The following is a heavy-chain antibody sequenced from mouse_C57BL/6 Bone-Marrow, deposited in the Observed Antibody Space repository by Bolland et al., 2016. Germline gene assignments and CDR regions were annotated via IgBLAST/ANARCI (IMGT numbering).Heavy chain of an antibody. V-gene: IGHV3-6*01. D-gene: IGHD2-4*01. CDR2: ISYDGSN. CDR3: ARGTRLRDAMDY. Sequence: ISYDGSNNYNPSLKNRISITRDTSKNQFFLKLNSVTTEDTATYYCARGTRLRDAMDYWGQGTS. J-gene: IGHJ4*01.